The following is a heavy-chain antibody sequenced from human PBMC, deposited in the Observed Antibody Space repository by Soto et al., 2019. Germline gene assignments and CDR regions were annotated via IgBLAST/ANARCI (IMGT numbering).Heavy chain of an antibody. Sequence: PSETLSLTCAVYGGSFSGYYWSWIRQPPGKGLEWIGEINHSGSTNYNPSLKSRVTISVDTSKNQFSLKLSSVTAADTAVYYCARVGIGYSHGLFDYWGQGTLVTVSS. CDR3: ARVGIGYSHGLFDY. J-gene: IGHJ4*02. CDR1: GGSFSGYY. V-gene: IGHV4-34*01. CDR2: INHSGST. D-gene: IGHD5-18*01.